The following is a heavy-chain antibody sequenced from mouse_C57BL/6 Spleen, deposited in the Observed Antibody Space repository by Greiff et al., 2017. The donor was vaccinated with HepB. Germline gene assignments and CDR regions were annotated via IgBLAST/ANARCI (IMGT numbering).Heavy chain of an antibody. CDR3: TFPFAY. CDR2: FDPENGDT. V-gene: IGHV14-4*01. J-gene: IGHJ3*01. Sequence: EVQLQQSGAELVRPGAPVKLSCTASGFNIKDDYMHWVKQRPEQGLEWIGWFDPENGDTEYASKFQGKATITTDTFSNTAYLQLSSLTSDDTAVYCFTFPFAYSGQRTLVTVSA. CDR1: GFNIKDDY.